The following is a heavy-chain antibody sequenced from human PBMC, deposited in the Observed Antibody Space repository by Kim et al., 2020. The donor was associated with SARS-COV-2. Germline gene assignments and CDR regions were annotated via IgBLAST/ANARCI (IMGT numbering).Heavy chain of an antibody. CDR3: ASLPSQRLRTNYYYYYGMDV. D-gene: IGHD4-17*01. J-gene: IGHJ6*02. CDR2: ISSSGSTI. V-gene: IGHV3-48*03. Sequence: GGSLRLSCAASGFTFSSYEMNWVRQAPGKGLEWVSYISSSGSTIYYADSVKGRFTISRDNAKNSLYLQMNSLRAEDTAVYYCASLPSQRLRTNYYYYYGMDVWGQGTTVTVSS. CDR1: GFTFSSYE.